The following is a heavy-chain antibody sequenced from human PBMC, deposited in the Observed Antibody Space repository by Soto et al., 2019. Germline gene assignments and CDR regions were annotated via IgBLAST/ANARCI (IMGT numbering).Heavy chain of an antibody. D-gene: IGHD3-22*01. CDR2: IYSGGST. V-gene: IGHV3-53*04. CDR1: GFTVSSNY. Sequence: VQLVESGGGLVQPGGSLRLSCAASGFTVSSNYMSWVRQAPGKGLEWVSVIYSGGSTYYADSVKGRFTISRHNSKHTLYLQMNSLRAEDTAVYYCAREVVVINYYYMDVWGKGTTVTVSS. CDR3: AREVVVINYYYMDV. J-gene: IGHJ6*03.